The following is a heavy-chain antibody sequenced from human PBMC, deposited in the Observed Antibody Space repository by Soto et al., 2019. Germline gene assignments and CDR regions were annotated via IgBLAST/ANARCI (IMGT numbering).Heavy chain of an antibody. CDR3: ARDLYPGLDY. CDR1: GFTVSSNY. D-gene: IGHD3-16*02. CDR2: IYSGGGT. V-gene: IGHV3-66*01. J-gene: IGHJ4*02. Sequence: GGSLRLSCASSGFTVSSNYMILVRQAPGKGLEWVSVIYSGGGTNYADSVKGRFTISRDNSKNTLYLQMNSLRAEDTAMYYCARDLYPGLDYWGQGTLVTVSS.